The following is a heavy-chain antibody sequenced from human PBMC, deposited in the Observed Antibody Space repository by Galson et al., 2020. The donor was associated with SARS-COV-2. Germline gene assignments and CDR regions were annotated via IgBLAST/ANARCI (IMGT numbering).Heavy chain of an antibody. D-gene: IGHD3-3*01. CDR2: INHSGST. V-gene: IGHV4-34*01. Sequence: SETLSLTCAVYGGSFSGYYWSWIRQPPGKGLEWIGEINHSGSTNYNPSLKSRVTISVDTSKNQFSLKLSSVTAADTAVYYCARDNHDYYDFWSGYSNPVFDYWGQGTLVTVSS. CDR3: ARDNHDYYDFWSGYSNPVFDY. J-gene: IGHJ4*02. CDR1: GGSFSGYY.